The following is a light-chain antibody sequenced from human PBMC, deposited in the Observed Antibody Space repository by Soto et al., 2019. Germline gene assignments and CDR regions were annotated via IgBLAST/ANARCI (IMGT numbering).Light chain of an antibody. CDR3: ASWEDSLNGWV. V-gene: IGLV1-47*01. CDR1: SANIGGNY. Sequence: QSVLTQPPSTSGTPGQRVTIPCFGSSANIGGNYVFWYQHLPGTAPKLLIYRNNQRPSGVPDRFSGSKSGTSASLAISGLRAEDEADYYCASWEDSLNGWVIGGGTKVTVL. CDR2: RNN. J-gene: IGLJ3*02.